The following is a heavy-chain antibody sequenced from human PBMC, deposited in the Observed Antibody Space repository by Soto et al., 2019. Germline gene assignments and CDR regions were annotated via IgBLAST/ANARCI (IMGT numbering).Heavy chain of an antibody. CDR2: FDPEDGET. J-gene: IGHJ4*02. CDR3: ATFKYGSGSYAPRFDY. Sequence: ASVKVSCKVSGYTLTELSMHWVRQAPGKGLEWMGGFDPEDGETIYAQKFQGRVTMTEDTSTDTAYMELSSLRSEDTAVYYCATFKYGSGSYAPRFDYWGQGTLVTVSS. V-gene: IGHV1-24*01. D-gene: IGHD3-10*01. CDR1: GYTLTELS.